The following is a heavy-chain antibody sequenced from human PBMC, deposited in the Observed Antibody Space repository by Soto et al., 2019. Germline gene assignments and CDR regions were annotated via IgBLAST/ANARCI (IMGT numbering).Heavy chain of an antibody. Sequence: SETLSLTCAVSGGSISSGGYYWSWIRQHPGKGLEWIGYIYYSGSTYYNPSLKSRVTISVDTSKNQFSLKLSSVTAADTAVYYCARFLLPYCSSTSCYAAEFDYWGQGTLVTVS. D-gene: IGHD2-2*01. V-gene: IGHV4-31*11. CDR2: IYYSGST. CDR3: ARFLLPYCSSTSCYAAEFDY. J-gene: IGHJ4*02. CDR1: GGSISSGGYY.